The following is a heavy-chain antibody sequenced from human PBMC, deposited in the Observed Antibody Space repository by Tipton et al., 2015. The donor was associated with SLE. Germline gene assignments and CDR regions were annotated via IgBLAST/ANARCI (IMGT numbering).Heavy chain of an antibody. D-gene: IGHD2-21*01. CDR1: GGSISSYY. CDR2: IDYSGST. CDR3: ARQIDPPYTYYFDY. V-gene: IGHV4-59*08. Sequence: TLSLTCTVSGGSISSYYWSWIRQPPGKGLEWIGSIDYSGSTYYSPSLKSRVTLSVDTSKNQFSLKVNSVTAADTAVYYCARQIDPPYTYYFDYWGQGTLVTVSS. J-gene: IGHJ4*02.